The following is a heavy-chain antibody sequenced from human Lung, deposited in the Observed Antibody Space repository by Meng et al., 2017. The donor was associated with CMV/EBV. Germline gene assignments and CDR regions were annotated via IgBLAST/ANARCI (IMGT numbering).Heavy chain of an antibody. CDR2: IYYSGST. CDR3: ARGNYYDFWSGYGAPPPPRLPPHDFDY. V-gene: IGHV4-39*07. Sequence: GSLRLSXTVSGGSISSSSYYWGWIRQPPGKGLEWIGSIYYSGSTYYNPSLKSRVTISVDTSKNQFSLKLSSVTAADTAVYYCARGNYYDFWSGYGAPPPPRLPPHDFDYWGQGTLVTVSS. J-gene: IGHJ4*02. D-gene: IGHD3-3*01. CDR1: GGSISSSSYY.